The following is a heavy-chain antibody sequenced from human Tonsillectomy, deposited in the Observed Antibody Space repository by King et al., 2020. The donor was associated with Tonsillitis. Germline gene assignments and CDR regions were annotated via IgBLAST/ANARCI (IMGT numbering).Heavy chain of an antibody. Sequence: VQLVESGAEVKKPGSSVKVSCKASGGTFNNFTISWVRQAPGQGLEWMGRVIPLLDFAHYTQKLQGRVTITADKSTSTVYMELNSLKSEDTAVYYCAGGPTNFLYFQHWGQGTPLTVSS. CDR3: AGGPTNFLYFQH. CDR2: VIPLLDFA. J-gene: IGHJ1*01. V-gene: IGHV1-69*09. CDR1: GGTFNNFT. D-gene: IGHD2-8*01.